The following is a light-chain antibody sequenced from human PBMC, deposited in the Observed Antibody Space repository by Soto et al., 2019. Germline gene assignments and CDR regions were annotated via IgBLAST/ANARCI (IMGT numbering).Light chain of an antibody. CDR3: QPYCSSPSIT. CDR2: GAS. CDR1: QSVSSSY. Sequence: EIVLTLSPGTLSLSPGERATLSCRASQSVSSSYLAWYQQKPGQAPRLLIYGASSRATGIPDRFSGSGSGTDFTLTISRLEPEDFAVYYCQPYCSSPSITFGQGTLLENK. V-gene: IGKV3-20*01. J-gene: IGKJ5*01.